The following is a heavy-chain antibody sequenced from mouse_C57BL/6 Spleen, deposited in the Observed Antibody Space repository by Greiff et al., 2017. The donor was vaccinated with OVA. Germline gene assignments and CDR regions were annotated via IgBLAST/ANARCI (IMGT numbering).Heavy chain of an antibody. CDR2: IYPGGGYT. V-gene: IGHV1-63*01. D-gene: IGHD1-1*01. CDR3: ARSRYYGSRGYAMDY. J-gene: IGHJ4*01. Sequence: VKLMESGAELVRPGTSVKMSCKASGYTFTNYWIGWAKQRPGHGLEWIGDIYPGGGYTNYNEKFKGKATLTADKSSSTAYMQFSSLTSEDSAIYYCARSRYYGSRGYAMDYWGQGTSVTVSS. CDR1: GYTFTNYW.